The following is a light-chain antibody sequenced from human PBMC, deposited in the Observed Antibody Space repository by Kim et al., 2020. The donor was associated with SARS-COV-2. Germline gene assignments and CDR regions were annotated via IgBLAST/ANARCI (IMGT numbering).Light chain of an antibody. J-gene: IGLJ2*01. V-gene: IGLV1-40*01. CDR2: AND. Sequence: GVTLSSTGGDSTIGAPCDVPWYQCLPGTAPKLLMYANDERPSGVPDRFSGSKSGTSASLAITGLQPDDEADYFCQSYDISLSAVVFGGGTQLTVL. CDR3: QSYDISLSAVV. CDR1: DSTIGAPCD.